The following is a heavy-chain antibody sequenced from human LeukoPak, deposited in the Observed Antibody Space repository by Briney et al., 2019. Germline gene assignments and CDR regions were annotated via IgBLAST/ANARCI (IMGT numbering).Heavy chain of an antibody. CDR3: ARDAALTTVVPYFDY. CDR1: GGTFTSYA. Sequence: ASVKVSCTASGGTFTSYAISWVRQAPGQGLEWMGGIIPIFGTTNYARKLQRRVTLTADKSTRTAYLELSCLRSEDTAVYYCARDAALTTVVPYFDYWGQGTLVTVSS. D-gene: IGHD4-23*01. CDR2: IIPIFGTT. J-gene: IGHJ4*02. V-gene: IGHV1-69*06.